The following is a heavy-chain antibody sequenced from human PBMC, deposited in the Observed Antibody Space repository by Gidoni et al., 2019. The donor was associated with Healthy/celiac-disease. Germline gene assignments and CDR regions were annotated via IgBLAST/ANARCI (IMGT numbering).Heavy chain of an antibody. D-gene: IGHD6-19*01. J-gene: IGHJ4*02. CDR1: GRPISSGIYY. CDR3: ARVGRSSGWSTSIDY. CDR2: IYTSGST. V-gene: IGHV4-61*02. Sequence: QVQLQESGPGLVKPSQTLSLTCPVSGRPISSGIYYWSWIRQPAGKGLEWIGRIYTSGSTNYNPSLKSRVTISVDTSKNQFSLKLSSVTAADTAVYYCARVGRSSGWSTSIDYWGQGTLVTVSS.